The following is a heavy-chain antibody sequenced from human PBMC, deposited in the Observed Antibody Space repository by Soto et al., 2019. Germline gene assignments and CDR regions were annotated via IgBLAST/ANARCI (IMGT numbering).Heavy chain of an antibody. Sequence: GGSLRLSCAASGFTFSNYAMNWVRQAPGKGLEWVSGITGSSGRTFYADSVKGRFTISRDNSKNTVYLQMNSVRADDTAVYYCAKEYTSTSRGSFDYWGQGALVTVSP. CDR2: ITGSSGRT. J-gene: IGHJ4*02. D-gene: IGHD1-26*01. CDR1: GFTFSNYA. V-gene: IGHV3-23*01. CDR3: AKEYTSTSRGSFDY.